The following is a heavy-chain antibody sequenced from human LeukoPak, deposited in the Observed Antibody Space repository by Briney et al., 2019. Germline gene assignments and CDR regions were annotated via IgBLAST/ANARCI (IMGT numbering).Heavy chain of an antibody. CDR1: GGSFSGYY. CDR2: INHSGST. CDR3: ARGQRVTTVTRPYYYGMDV. V-gene: IGHV4-34*01. Sequence: SETLSLTCAVYGGSFSGYYWSWIRQPPGKGLEWIGGINHSGSTNYNPSLKSRVTISVDTSKNQFSLKLSSVTAADTAVYYCARGQRVTTVTRPYYYGMDVWGQGTTVTVSS. D-gene: IGHD4-17*01. J-gene: IGHJ6*02.